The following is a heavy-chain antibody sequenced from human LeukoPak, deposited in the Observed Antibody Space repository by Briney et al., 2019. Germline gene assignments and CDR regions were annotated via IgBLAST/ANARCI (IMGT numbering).Heavy chain of an antibody. J-gene: IGHJ6*04. Sequence: GGSLRLSCAASGFTVSSNYMSGVRQAPGEGLEWVSVIYSGGSTYYADSVKGRFTISRDNSKNTLYLQMNTLRAEDTAVYYCAELGITMIGGVWGKGTTVTISS. CDR1: GFTVSSNY. V-gene: IGHV3-66*01. CDR2: IYSGGST. D-gene: IGHD3-10*02. CDR3: AELGITMIGGV.